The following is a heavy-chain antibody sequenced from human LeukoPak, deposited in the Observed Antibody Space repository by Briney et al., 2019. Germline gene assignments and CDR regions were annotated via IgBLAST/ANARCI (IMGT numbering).Heavy chain of an antibody. J-gene: IGHJ3*01. CDR1: GFTFSNYY. CDR2: LKEVGSVK. Sequence: GWSLTLSCAASGFTFSNYYMSWVRPAPGKGLEWEAKLKEVGSVKDYVDSGKGQLPIPRDNAKNALLRQMNSLRADDTAINYWVAQTGRPMWGQGTKVTVSS. V-gene: IGHV3-7*01. CDR3: VAQTGRPM. D-gene: IGHD1-14*01.